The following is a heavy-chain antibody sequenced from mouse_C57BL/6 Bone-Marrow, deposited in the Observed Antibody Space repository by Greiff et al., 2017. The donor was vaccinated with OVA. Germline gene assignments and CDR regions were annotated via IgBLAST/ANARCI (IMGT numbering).Heavy chain of an antibody. Sequence: EVQLQQSGAELVRPGASVKLSCTASGFNIKDDYMHWVKQRPEQGLEWIGWIDPENGDTEYASKLQGKATITADTASNTAYLQLSSLTSEDTAVYYCTTDSYGFAYWGQGTLVTVSA. CDR1: GFNIKDDY. CDR2: IDPENGDT. CDR3: TTDSYGFAY. J-gene: IGHJ3*01. V-gene: IGHV14-4*01. D-gene: IGHD1-1*01.